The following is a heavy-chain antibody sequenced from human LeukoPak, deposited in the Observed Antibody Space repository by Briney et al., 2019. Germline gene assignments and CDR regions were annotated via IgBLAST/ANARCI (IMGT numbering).Heavy chain of an antibody. V-gene: IGHV1-46*01. CDR1: GYTFTSYY. Sequence: ASVKVSCKASGYTFTSYYMHRVRQAPGQGLEWMRIINPSGGSTSYAQKFQVRVTMTRDTSTSTVYMELSSLKSEGTAVYYCASAGENYYDSSGYYYAWGQGTLVTVSS. J-gene: IGHJ5*02. CDR3: ASAGENYYDSSGYYYA. CDR2: INPSGGST. D-gene: IGHD3-22*01.